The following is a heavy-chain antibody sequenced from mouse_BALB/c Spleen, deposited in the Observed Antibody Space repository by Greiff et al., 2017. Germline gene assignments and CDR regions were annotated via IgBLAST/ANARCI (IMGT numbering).Heavy chain of an antibody. Sequence: EVQGVESGGGLVQPGGSLRLSCATSGFTFTDYYMSWVRQPPGKALEWLGFIRNKANGYTTEYSASVKGRFTISRDNSQSILYLQMNTLRAEDSATYYCARRDYYGSSDWCFDVWGAGTTVTVSS. V-gene: IGHV7-3*02. CDR1: GFTFTDYY. D-gene: IGHD1-1*01. J-gene: IGHJ1*01. CDR2: IRNKANGYTT. CDR3: ARRDYYGSSDWCFDV.